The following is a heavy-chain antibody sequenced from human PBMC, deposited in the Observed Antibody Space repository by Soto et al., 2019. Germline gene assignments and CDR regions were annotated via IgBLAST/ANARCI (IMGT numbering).Heavy chain of an antibody. CDR2: ISASGGAT. CDR1: GFAFSSSA. Sequence: GGSLRLSCVASGFAFSSSAMTWVRQAPGKGLEWVSSISASGGATFYTDSVKGRFTVSRHNSKNTLYLQMNSLRAEDTALYYCAKELSYNSGRPFDYWGQGTLVTVSS. D-gene: IGHD3-10*01. J-gene: IGHJ4*02. CDR3: AKELSYNSGRPFDY. V-gene: IGHV3-23*01.